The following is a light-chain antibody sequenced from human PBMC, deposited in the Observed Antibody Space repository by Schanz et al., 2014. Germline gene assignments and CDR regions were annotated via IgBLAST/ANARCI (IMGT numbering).Light chain of an antibody. CDR3: SSNGGVNIYV. J-gene: IGLJ1*01. CDR2: DVS. CDR1: SSDVGGYNY. Sequence: QSALTQPPSASGSPGQSVTISCTGTSSDVGGYNYVSWYQQHPGKAPKLMIYDVSKRPSGVPDRFSGSKSGNTASLTVSGLQAEDDADYYCSSNGGVNIYVFGTGTKLTVL. V-gene: IGLV2-8*01.